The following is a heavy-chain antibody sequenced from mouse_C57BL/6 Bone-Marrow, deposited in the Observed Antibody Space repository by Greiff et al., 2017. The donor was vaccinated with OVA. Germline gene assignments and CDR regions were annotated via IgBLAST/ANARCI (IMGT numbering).Heavy chain of an antibody. CDR3: AREGTTVVAPLYYLDY. J-gene: IGHJ2*01. D-gene: IGHD1-1*01. CDR2: IHPNSGST. V-gene: IGHV1-64*01. Sequence: VQLQQPGAALVKPGASVKLSCQASGYTFTSYWMHWVKQRPGQGLEWIGMIHPNSGSTNYNEKFKSKATLTVDKSSSTAYMQLSSLTSEDSAVYYCAREGTTVVAPLYYLDYWGQGTTLTVSS. CDR1: GYTFTSYW.